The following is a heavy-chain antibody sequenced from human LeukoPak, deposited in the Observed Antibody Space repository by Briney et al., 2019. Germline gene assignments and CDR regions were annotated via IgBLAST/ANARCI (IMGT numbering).Heavy chain of an antibody. J-gene: IGHJ4*02. V-gene: IGHV1-2*02. CDR1: GYTFTGYY. CDR3: ARDGRRGIAAAGSVVGY. Sequence: ASVKVSCKASGYTFTGYYMHWVRQAPGQGLEWMGWINPNSGGTNYAQKFQGRVTMTRDTSISTAYMELSRLRADDTAVYYCARDGRRGIAAAGSVVGYWGQGTLVTVSS. CDR2: INPNSGGT. D-gene: IGHD6-13*01.